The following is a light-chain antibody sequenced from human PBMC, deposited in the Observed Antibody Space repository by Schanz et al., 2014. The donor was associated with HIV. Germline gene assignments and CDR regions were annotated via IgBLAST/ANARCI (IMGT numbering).Light chain of an antibody. CDR3: QQCVTYPYT. Sequence: EIVLTQSPATLSLSPGERATLSCRASQSVSSYLAWYQQKPGQAPRLLIYDASNRATGIPARFSGSGSGTDFTLTISSLEPEDFATYYCQQCVTYPYTFGQGTKLEIK. CDR1: QSVSSY. V-gene: IGKV3-11*01. CDR2: DAS. J-gene: IGKJ2*01.